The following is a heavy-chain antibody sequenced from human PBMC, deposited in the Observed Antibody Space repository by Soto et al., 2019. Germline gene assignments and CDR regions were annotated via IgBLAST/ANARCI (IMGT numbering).Heavy chain of an antibody. V-gene: IGHV3-48*02. CDR1: GCTFSSYS. J-gene: IGHJ6*02. CDR3: ARHSRACGVSCYSHYDFGLDV. D-gene: IGHD2-15*01. CDR2: ISSSSTTT. Sequence: EVQLVEAGGGLVQPGGSVKLSCKASGCTFSSYSINWVRQAPGQGLEWISYISSSSTTTYYADSVKGRFTISRDSAKNLLFLRISSRGDGDEASHFCARHSRACGVSCYSHYDFGLDVWGQGSTITVS.